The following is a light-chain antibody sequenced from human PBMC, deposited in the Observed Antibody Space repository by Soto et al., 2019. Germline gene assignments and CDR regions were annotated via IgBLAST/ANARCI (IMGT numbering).Light chain of an antibody. CDR1: SSDVGGYNY. J-gene: IGLJ1*01. Sequence: QSVRTQPASVSGAPGRSSSLSCTGTSSDVGGYNYVSWYQHHPGKAPKLMIFDVSNRPSGVSNRFSGSKSGNTASLTISGLQPEDEADYYCSSYTTSNTRQIVFGTGTKVTVL. V-gene: IGLV2-14*03. CDR3: SSYTTSNTRQIV. CDR2: DVS.